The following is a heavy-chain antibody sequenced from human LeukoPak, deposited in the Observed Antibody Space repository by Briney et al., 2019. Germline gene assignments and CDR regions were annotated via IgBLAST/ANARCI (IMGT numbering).Heavy chain of an antibody. Sequence: SETLSLTCAVYGGSFSGYYWSWIRQPPGKELEWIGEINHSGSTNYNPSLKSRVTISVDTSKNQFSLKLSSVTAADTAVYYCASRVPPVVPAAMINNWFDPWGQGTLVTVSS. CDR2: INHSGST. D-gene: IGHD2-2*01. CDR1: GGSFSGYY. V-gene: IGHV4-34*01. J-gene: IGHJ5*02. CDR3: ASRVPPVVPAAMINNWFDP.